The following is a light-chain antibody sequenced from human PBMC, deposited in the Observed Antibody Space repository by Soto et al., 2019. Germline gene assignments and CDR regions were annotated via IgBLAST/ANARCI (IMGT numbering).Light chain of an antibody. CDR3: HHCGGSQP. J-gene: IGKJ1*01. V-gene: IGKV3-20*01. CDR1: QSISSSN. CDR2: GAS. Sequence: EIVLTQSPGTLSLSPGERATLSCRASQSISSSNLVWYQQKPGQAPRLLIYGASSRATGIPDRFSGSVSGTDFTLTISSLEPEDFAVYFYHHCGGSQPFGPGTQVQTK.